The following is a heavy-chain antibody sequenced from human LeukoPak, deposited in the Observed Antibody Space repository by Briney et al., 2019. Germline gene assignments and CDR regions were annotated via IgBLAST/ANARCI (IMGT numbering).Heavy chain of an antibody. J-gene: IGHJ3*02. CDR2: ISSSSSYI. CDR3: AKSMTTYTQSDAFDI. CDR1: GFTFSSYS. V-gene: IGHV3-21*04. D-gene: IGHD4-17*01. Sequence: GGSLRLSCAASGFTFSSYSMNWVRQAPGKGLEWVSSISSSSSYIYYADSVKGRFTISRDNSKNTLYLQMNSLRAEDTAVYYCAKSMTTYTQSDAFDIWGQGTMVTVSS.